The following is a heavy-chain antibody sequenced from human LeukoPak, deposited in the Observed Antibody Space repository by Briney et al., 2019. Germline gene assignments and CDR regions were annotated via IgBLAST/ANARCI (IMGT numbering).Heavy chain of an antibody. Sequence: PSEAPSVTRTVSGGSISGHLGSWIPPPARERLGWIGRIYNSANTNYNPSIHSRVTMSAGTSKSQFSLNLSCVTAADTAVYHCARQHGGSNWCFDRWGRGTLVTVSS. V-gene: IGHV4-4*07. J-gene: IGHJ2*01. CDR2: IYNSANT. D-gene: IGHD2-15*01. CDR3: ARQHGGSNWCFDR. CDR1: GGSISGHL.